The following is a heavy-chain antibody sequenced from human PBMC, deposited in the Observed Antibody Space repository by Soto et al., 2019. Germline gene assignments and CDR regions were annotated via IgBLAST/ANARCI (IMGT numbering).Heavy chain of an antibody. CDR1: GYTLTGYY. CDR2: INPNSGGT. CDR3: ARRKADYYDSTGYPYYFDY. V-gene: IGHV1-2*02. Sequence: ASVKVSCKASGYTLTGYYIHWVRPAPGQGLEWMGWINPNSGGTKSAQKFQGRVTMTRDTYISTAYMELSRLRSDDTAVYYCARRKADYYDSTGYPYYFDYWGQGTLLTVSS. J-gene: IGHJ4*02. D-gene: IGHD3-22*01.